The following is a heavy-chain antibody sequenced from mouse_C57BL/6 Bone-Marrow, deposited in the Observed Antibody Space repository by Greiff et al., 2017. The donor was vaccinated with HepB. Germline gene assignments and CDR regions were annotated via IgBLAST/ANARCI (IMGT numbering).Heavy chain of an antibody. CDR2: ISNGGGST. CDR3: ARRDWD. Sequence: EVQVVESGGGLVQPGGSLKLSCAASGFTFSDYYMYWVRQTPEKRLEWVAYISNGGGSTYYPDTVKGRFTISRDNAKNTLYLQMSRLKSEDTAMYYCARRDWDWGQGTLVTVSA. J-gene: IGHJ3*01. D-gene: IGHD4-1*01. CDR1: GFTFSDYY. V-gene: IGHV5-12*01.